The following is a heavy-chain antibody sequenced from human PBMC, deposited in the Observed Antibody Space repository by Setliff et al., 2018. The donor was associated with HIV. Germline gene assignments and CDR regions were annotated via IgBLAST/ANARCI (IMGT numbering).Heavy chain of an antibody. Sequence: SETLSLTCVVYGGSFTNFYWSWIRQPPGKGLECIGEINHSGITNYNPSLKSRVTISVDTSKNQFSLKLSSVTAADTAVYFCARKVGGDFDYWGQGTLVTVSS. CDR1: GGSFTNFY. CDR3: ARKVGGDFDY. V-gene: IGHV4-34*01. J-gene: IGHJ4*02. CDR2: INHSGIT. D-gene: IGHD2-2*01.